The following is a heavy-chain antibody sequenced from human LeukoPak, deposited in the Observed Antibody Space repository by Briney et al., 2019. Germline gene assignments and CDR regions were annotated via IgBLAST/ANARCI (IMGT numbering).Heavy chain of an antibody. CDR3: AREAVTISGLVRTQTTKRPHRFDP. CDR2: INPSGGST. Sequence: ASVKVSCKASGYTFTNYHMHWVRQAPGQGLEWMGIINPSGGSTNYAQKFQGRVTMTRGMSTSTIYMELSSLRSDDTAVYYCAREAVTISGLVRTQTTKRPHRFDPWGQGTPVTVSS. J-gene: IGHJ5*02. CDR1: GYTFTNYH. D-gene: IGHD3-3*01. V-gene: IGHV1-46*01.